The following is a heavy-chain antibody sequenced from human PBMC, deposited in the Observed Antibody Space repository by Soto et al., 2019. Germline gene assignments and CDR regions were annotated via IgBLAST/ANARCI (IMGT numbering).Heavy chain of an antibody. CDR1: GFTFDQYT. CDR3: AKEMITFGDFNYYYMDV. Sequence: EVPLVESGGGLVQPGRSLRLACVASGFTFDQYTMHWVRQAPGKGLEWVSSITWHSGTIGYADSVKGRFTISRDNAKNSLYLQMNSLRGEDTALYYCAKEMITFGDFNYYYMDVWGNGTTVTVSS. V-gene: IGHV3-9*01. D-gene: IGHD3-16*01. CDR2: ITWHSGTI. J-gene: IGHJ6*03.